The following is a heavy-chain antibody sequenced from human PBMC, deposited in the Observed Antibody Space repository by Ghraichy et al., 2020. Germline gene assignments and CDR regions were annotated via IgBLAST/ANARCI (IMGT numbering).Heavy chain of an antibody. CDR1: GFTFANSV. CDR2: ISGSGNNP. CDR3: AKPDPRLGITGWAYNMDV. D-gene: IGHD3-9*01. V-gene: IGHV3-23*01. J-gene: IGHJ6*02. Sequence: GESLRLSCVASGFTFANSVMTWVRQPPGKGLEWVSSISGSGNNPSYADSVKGRFTMSRDNSKITLYLQMTTLRAEDAAVYYCAKPDPRLGITGWAYNMDVWGQGTTVTVSS.